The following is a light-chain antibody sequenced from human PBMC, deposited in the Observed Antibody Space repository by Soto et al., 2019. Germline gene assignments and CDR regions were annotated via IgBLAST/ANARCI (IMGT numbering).Light chain of an antibody. CDR3: CSYAGSYTWV. CDR1: SSDVGGYNF. V-gene: IGLV2-11*01. Sequence: SVLTQPRSVSGSPGQSVTFSCTGTSSDVGGYNFVSWYQQHPGKAPKLMIYDVSKRPSGVPDRFSGSKSGNTASLTISGLQAEDEADYYCCSYAGSYTWVFGTGTKLTVL. J-gene: IGLJ1*01. CDR2: DVS.